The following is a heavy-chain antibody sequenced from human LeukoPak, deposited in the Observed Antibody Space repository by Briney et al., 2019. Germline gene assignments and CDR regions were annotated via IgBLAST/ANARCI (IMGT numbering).Heavy chain of an antibody. J-gene: IGHJ6*02. CDR2: IYHSGST. CDR1: GGSISSSNW. Sequence: PSGTLSLTCAVSGGSISSSNWWSWVRQPPGKGLEWIGEIYHSGSTNYNPSLKSRVTISVDKSKNQFSLKLSSVTAADTAVYYCASGVRGDYYYYGMDVWGQGTTVTVSS. D-gene: IGHD3-10*01. V-gene: IGHV4-4*02. CDR3: ASGVRGDYYYYGMDV.